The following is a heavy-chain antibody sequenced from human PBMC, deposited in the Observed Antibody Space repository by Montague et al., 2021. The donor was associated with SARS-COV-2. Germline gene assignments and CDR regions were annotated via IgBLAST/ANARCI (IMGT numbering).Heavy chain of an antibody. CDR2: IKLDGSEE. J-gene: IGHJ6*03. CDR3: ARATLYMDV. Sequence: SLRLSCAASGFIFGDYWMSWVRQAPGKGLAWVANIKLDGSEEYYMDSVKCRFTVSRDNAKNSLYLQMNSLRAEDTAVYYCARATLYMDVWGKGTTVTVSS. CDR1: GFIFGDYW. V-gene: IGHV3-7*01.